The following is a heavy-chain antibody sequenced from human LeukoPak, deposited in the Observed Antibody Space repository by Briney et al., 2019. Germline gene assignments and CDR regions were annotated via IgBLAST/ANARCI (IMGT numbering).Heavy chain of an antibody. CDR1: GGSISSYY. V-gene: IGHV4-4*07. D-gene: IGHD2-2*02. Sequence: PSETLSLTCTVSGGSISSYYWSWIRQPAGKGLEWIGRIYTSGSTNYNPSLKSRVTMSVDTSKNQFSLKLSSVTAADTAVYYCARTRHCSSTSCYMGYYYMDVWGKGTTVTVSS. CDR2: IYTSGST. CDR3: ARTRHCSSTSCYMGYYYMDV. J-gene: IGHJ6*03.